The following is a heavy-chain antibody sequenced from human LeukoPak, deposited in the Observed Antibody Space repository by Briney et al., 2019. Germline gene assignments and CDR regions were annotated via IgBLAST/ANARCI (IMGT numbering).Heavy chain of an antibody. CDR1: GFTFYDCG. V-gene: IGHV3-20*04. J-gene: IGHJ4*02. CDR3: AKVGGELLPGNFDY. Sequence: GGSLRLSCAASGFTFYDCGMSWVRRAPGKGLEWVSGINWKGGTTAYADSVKGRFTISRDNAKNSLYLQMNSLRAEDTAFYYCAKVGGELLPGNFDYWGQGILVTVSS. D-gene: IGHD1-26*01. CDR2: INWKGGTT.